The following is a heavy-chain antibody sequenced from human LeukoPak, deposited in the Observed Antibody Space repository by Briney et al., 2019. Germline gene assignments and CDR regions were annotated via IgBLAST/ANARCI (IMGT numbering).Heavy chain of an antibody. CDR3: AKEGAYPIITYDS. J-gene: IGHJ5*01. D-gene: IGHD3-10*01. Sequence: GGSLRLSCAASGFTFSSYEMNWVRQAPGKGLEWVANIQRDGNEKYYVDSVKGRFSISRDNAKNLLYLQMDSLRAEDTAVYYCAKEGAYPIITYDSWGQGALVTVSS. V-gene: IGHV3-7*01. CDR1: GFTFSSYE. CDR2: IQRDGNEK.